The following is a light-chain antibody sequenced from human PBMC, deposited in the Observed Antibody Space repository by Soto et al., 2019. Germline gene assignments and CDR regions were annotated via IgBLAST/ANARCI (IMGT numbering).Light chain of an antibody. CDR2: AAS. V-gene: IGKV1-39*01. CDR1: QSLSDN. Sequence: EMTQSPSSLSASVGDRVTITCRASQSLSDNVNWYQFQPGKAPKLLIYAASNLQTGVPSRFSGSGSWADFTLTNSGLQPEDSATYYGQHSYGPPYTVGLGTKLEIK. CDR3: QHSYGPPYT. J-gene: IGKJ2*01.